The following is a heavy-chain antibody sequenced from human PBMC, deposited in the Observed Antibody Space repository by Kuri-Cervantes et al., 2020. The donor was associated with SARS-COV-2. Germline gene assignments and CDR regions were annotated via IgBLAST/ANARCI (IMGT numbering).Heavy chain of an antibody. Sequence: SVKVSCKASGGTFSSYAISWVRQAPGQGLEWMGRIIPILGIANYAQKFQGRVTITADKSTSTAYMELSSLRGEDTALYYCAQDVSQLGRACRYWGQGTLVTVSS. CDR2: IIPILGIA. D-gene: IGHD6-6*01. V-gene: IGHV1-69*04. CDR1: GGTFSSYA. CDR3: AQDVSQLGRACRY. J-gene: IGHJ4*02.